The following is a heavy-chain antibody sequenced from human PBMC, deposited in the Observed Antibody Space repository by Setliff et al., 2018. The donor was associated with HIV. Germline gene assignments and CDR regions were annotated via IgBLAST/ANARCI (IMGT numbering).Heavy chain of an antibody. Sequence: ASETLSLTCTVSGLSMSRSSYYWGWIRQPPGKGLEWIGSIYYSGSTYYNPSLTSRVTISVDTSNNKFSLRLTSVTAADTALYYCARGAPYGSGRHRWNSWGQGTLVTVSS. CDR2: IYYSGST. J-gene: IGHJ4*02. CDR3: ARGAPYGSGRHRWNS. D-gene: IGHD3-10*01. CDR1: GLSMSRSSYY. V-gene: IGHV4-39*07.